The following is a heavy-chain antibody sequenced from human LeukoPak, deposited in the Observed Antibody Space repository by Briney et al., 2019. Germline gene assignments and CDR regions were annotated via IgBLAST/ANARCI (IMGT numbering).Heavy chain of an antibody. CDR2: INHSGST. D-gene: IGHD6-19*01. V-gene: IGHV4-34*01. J-gene: IGHJ4*02. CDR3: ARGRGWFQKYFDY. CDR1: GGSFSGYY. Sequence: SETLSLTCAVYGGSFSGYYWSWIRQPPGKGLEWIGEINHSGSTNYNPSLKSRVTISIDTSKNQFSLKLSSVTAADTAVYYCARGRGWFQKYFDYWGQGTLVTVSS.